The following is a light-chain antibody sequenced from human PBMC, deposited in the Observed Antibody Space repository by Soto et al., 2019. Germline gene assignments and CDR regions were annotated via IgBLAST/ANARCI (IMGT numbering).Light chain of an antibody. J-gene: IGLJ1*01. CDR1: SSNIGSLS. V-gene: IGLV1-44*01. CDR2: SAY. Sequence: QSVLTHPPSASGTPGQWVTLSCSGSSSNIGSLSVDWYQHLPGTAPKLLIYSAYQRPSGVPDRFSGSKSGTSASLAISGLQSEDDADYYCAAWNGTLNGLYVFGTGTKLTVL. CDR3: AAWNGTLNGLYV.